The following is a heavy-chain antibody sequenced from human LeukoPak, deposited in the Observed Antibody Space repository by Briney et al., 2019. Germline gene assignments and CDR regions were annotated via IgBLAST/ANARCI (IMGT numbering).Heavy chain of an antibody. CDR2: IYHSGST. J-gene: IGHJ4*02. Sequence: SGTLSLTCAVSGGSISSRNWWSWVRQPPGKGLEWIGEIYHSGSTNYNPSLKSRVTISVDKSKNQFSLKLSSVTAADTAVYYCARVSSGWSNYFDYWGQGTLVTVSS. CDR3: ARVSSGWSNYFDY. V-gene: IGHV4-4*02. D-gene: IGHD6-19*01. CDR1: GGSISSRNW.